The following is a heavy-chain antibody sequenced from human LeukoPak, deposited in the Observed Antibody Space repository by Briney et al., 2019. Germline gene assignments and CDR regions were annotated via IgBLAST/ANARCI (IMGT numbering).Heavy chain of an antibody. J-gene: IGHJ5*02. CDR2: IKQDGSEK. Sequence: GGSLRLSCAASGFAFSNYWMSWVRQAPGKGLEWVANIKQDGSEKYYVDSVKGRFTISRDNAKNSLYLQMNSLRAEDTAVYYCARDAVATTLGWFDPWGQGTLVTVSS. CDR1: GFAFSNYW. V-gene: IGHV3-7*01. CDR3: ARDAVATTLGWFDP. D-gene: IGHD5-12*01.